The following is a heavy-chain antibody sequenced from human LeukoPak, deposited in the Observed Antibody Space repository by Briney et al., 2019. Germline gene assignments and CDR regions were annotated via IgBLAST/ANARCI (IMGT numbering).Heavy chain of an antibody. J-gene: IGHJ4*02. CDR2: ISSSSSYI. CDR1: GFTFSSYS. V-gene: IGHV3-21*01. D-gene: IGHD1-7*01. Sequence: GGSLRLSCAASGFTFSSYSMNWVRQAPGKGLEWVSSISSSSSYIYYADSVKGRFTISRDNAKNSLYLQMNSLRAEDTAVDYCARDGNWNYEEYWGQGTLVTVSS. CDR3: ARDGNWNYEEY.